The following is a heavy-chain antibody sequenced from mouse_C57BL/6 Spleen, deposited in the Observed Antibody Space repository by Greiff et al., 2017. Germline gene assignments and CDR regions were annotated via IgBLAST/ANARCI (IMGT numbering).Heavy chain of an antibody. CDR2: IHPNSGST. V-gene: IGHV1-64*01. J-gene: IGHJ2*01. Sequence: QVQLQQPGAELVKPGASVKLSCKASGYTFTSYWMHWVKQRPGQGLEWIGMIHPNSGSTNYNEKFKSKATLTVDKSSSTAYMQLSSLTSEDSAVYYCARGNGYGSSGYFDYWGQGTTLTVSS. CDR1: GYTFTSYW. D-gene: IGHD1-1*01. CDR3: ARGNGYGSSGYFDY.